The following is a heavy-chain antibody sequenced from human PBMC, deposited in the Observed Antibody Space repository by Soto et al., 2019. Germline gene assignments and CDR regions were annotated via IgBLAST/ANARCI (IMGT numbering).Heavy chain of an antibody. J-gene: IGHJ4*02. V-gene: IGHV3-21*01. CDR3: ARGGDDIPTTLPIDY. CDR2: ISSSSSYI. Sequence: GGSLRLSCAASGFTFSSYSMNWVRQAPGKGLEWVSSISSSSSYIYYADSVKGRFTISRDNAKNSLYLQMNSLRAEDAAVYYCARGGDDIPTTLPIDYWGQGTMVTVYS. CDR1: GFTFSSYS. D-gene: IGHD3-10*01.